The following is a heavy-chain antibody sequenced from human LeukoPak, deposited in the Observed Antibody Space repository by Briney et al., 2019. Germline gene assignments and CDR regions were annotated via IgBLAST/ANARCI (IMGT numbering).Heavy chain of an antibody. D-gene: IGHD4-17*01. CDR3: ARDYGDYFDY. V-gene: IGHV4-59*01. CDR2: TYYSGST. J-gene: IGHJ4*02. CDR1: GGSISHYY. Sequence: SETLSLTCTVSGGSISHYYWNWIRQPPGKGLEWIGYTYYSGSTNYNPSLKSRVTISVDTSKNQFSLKLSSVTAADTAVYYCARDYGDYFDYWGQGTLVTVSS.